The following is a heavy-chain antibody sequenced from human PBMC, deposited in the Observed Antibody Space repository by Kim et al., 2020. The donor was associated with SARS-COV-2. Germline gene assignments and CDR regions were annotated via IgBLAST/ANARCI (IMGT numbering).Heavy chain of an antibody. J-gene: IGHJ4*02. Sequence: GGSLRLSCAASGFTFSSYGMHWVRQAPGKGLEWVAVISYDGSNKYYADSVKGRFTISRDNSKNTLYLQMNSLRAEDTAVYYCAKEVDIVVVTAILDYWGQGTLVTVSS. V-gene: IGHV3-30*18. CDR1: GFTFSSYG. CDR3: AKEVDIVVVTAILDY. D-gene: IGHD2-21*02. CDR2: ISYDGSNK.